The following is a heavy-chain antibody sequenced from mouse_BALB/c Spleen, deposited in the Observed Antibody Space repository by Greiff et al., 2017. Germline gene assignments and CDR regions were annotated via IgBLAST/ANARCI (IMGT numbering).Heavy chain of an antibody. CDR2: INPSNGRT. J-gene: IGHJ2*01. V-gene: IGHV1S81*02. CDR1: GYTFTSYW. CDR3: ASHYYGSSNYFDY. D-gene: IGHD1-1*01. Sequence: VQLQQPGAELVKPGASVKLSCKASGYTFTSYWMHWVKQRPGQGLELIGEINPSNGRTNYNEKFKSKATLTVDKSSSTAYMQLSSLTSEDSAVYYCASHYYGSSNYFDYWGQGTTLTVSS.